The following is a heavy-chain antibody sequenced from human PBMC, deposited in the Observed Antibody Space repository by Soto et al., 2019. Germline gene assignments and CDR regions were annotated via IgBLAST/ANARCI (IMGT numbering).Heavy chain of an antibody. CDR1: GFSFSSYA. J-gene: IGHJ6*02. CDR3: AAPSRWELTKYYYYGMDV. V-gene: IGHV3-23*01. Sequence: HPGGSLGLSCAASGFSFSSYAMRWVRQAPGKGLEWVSAISGSGGGTYYADSVKGRFTISRDNSKNTLYLQMNSLRAEDTAVYYCAAPSRWELTKYYYYGMDVWGQGTTVTVSS. D-gene: IGHD1-26*01. CDR2: ISGSGGGT.